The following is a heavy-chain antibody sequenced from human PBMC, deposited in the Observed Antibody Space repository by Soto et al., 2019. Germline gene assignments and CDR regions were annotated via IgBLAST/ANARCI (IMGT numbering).Heavy chain of an antibody. V-gene: IGHV3-7*05. J-gene: IGHJ3*02. CDR3: ARVEFIPAAGALGAFDI. CDR2: IKQDGSEK. Sequence: EVQLVESGGGLVQPGGSLRLSCAASRFTFINYWMSWVRQTPGKGLEWVANIKQDGSEKYYVDSVEGRVTISRDNAKKSRYLQMNSLRAEDTAVYYCARVEFIPAAGALGAFDIWGQGAMVTVSS. CDR1: RFTFINYW. D-gene: IGHD6-13*01.